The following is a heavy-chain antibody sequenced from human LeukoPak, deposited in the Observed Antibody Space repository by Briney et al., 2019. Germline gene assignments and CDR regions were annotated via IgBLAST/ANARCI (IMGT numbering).Heavy chain of an antibody. D-gene: IGHD3-3*01. Sequence: SETLSLTCTVSGGSISSGDYYWSWIRQHPGKGLEWIGYIYYSGRTYYNPSLKSRVTISVDTSKNQFSLKLNSVTAADTAVYYCARDRYDSFPMDVWGQGTTVTVSS. V-gene: IGHV4-31*03. CDR3: ARDRYDSFPMDV. CDR1: GGSISSGDYY. CDR2: IYYSGRT. J-gene: IGHJ6*02.